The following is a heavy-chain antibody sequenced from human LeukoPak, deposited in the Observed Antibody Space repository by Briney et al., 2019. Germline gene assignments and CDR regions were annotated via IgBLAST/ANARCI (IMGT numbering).Heavy chain of an antibody. CDR1: GLNFDDYA. J-gene: IGHJ4*02. CDR3: AKESGKFDY. Sequence: GGSLRLSCVASGLNFDDYAMHWVRTAPGKGLEWVYLISADGGSTFSADSVKSRFSISRDNSKNSLYLQMNSLRSEDTAMYYCAKESGKFDYWGQGTLVAVSS. V-gene: IGHV3-43*02. CDR2: ISADGGST.